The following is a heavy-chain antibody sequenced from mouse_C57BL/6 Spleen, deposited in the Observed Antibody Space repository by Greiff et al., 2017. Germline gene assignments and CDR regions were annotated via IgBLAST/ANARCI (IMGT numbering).Heavy chain of an antibody. CDR2: IYPGDGDT. D-gene: IGHD1-1*01. J-gene: IGHJ1*03. Sequence: QVQLQQSGAELVKPGASVKISCKASGYAFSSYWMNWVKQRPGKGLEWIGQIYPGDGDTNYNGKFKGKATLTADKSSSTAYMQLSSLTSEDSAVYFCATQDSSYWYFDVWGTGTTVTVSS. CDR1: GYAFSSYW. CDR3: ATQDSSYWYFDV. V-gene: IGHV1-80*01.